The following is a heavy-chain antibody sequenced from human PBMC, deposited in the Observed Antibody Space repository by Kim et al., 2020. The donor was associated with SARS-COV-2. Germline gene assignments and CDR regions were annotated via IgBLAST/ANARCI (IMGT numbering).Heavy chain of an antibody. J-gene: IGHJ4*02. CDR2: ISGSGGST. CDR3: AKTPGYSSSWYLGRDY. CDR1: GFTFSSYA. Sequence: GGSLRLSCAASGFTFSSYAMSWVRQAPGKGLEWVSAISGSGGSTYYADSVKGRFTISRDNSKNTLYLQMNSLRAEDTAVYYCAKTPGYSSSWYLGRDYWGQGTLVTVSS. D-gene: IGHD6-13*01. V-gene: IGHV3-23*01.